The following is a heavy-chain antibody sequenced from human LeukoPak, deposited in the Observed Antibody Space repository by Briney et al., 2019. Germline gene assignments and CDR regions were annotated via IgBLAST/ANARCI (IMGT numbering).Heavy chain of an antibody. D-gene: IGHD3-22*01. CDR2: ISGSGGST. CDR1: GFTFSSYA. V-gene: IGHV3-23*01. CDR3: AKAYYYDSSGYYYYYYYMDV. J-gene: IGHJ6*03. Sequence: QAGGSLRLSCAASGFTFSSYAMSWVRQAPGKGLEWVSAISGSGGSTYYADSVEGRFTVSRDNSKNTLYLQMNSLRAEDTAVYYCAKAYYYDSSGYYYYYYYMDVWGKGTTVTVSS.